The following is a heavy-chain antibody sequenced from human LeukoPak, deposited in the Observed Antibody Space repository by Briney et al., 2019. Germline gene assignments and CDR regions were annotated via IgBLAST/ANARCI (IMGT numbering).Heavy chain of an antibody. Sequence: ASVKVSCKASGYTFTNYGVSWVRQAPGQGLEWMGWISAYNGNTNYAQKLQGRVTMTTDTSTSTAYMELRSLRSDDTAVYYCASGSSSWYYFDYWGQGTLVTVSS. J-gene: IGHJ4*02. CDR2: ISAYNGNT. CDR3: ASGSSSWYYFDY. V-gene: IGHV1-18*01. CDR1: GYTFTNYG. D-gene: IGHD6-13*01.